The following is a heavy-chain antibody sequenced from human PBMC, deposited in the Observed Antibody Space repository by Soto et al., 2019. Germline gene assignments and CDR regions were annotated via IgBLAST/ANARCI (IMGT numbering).Heavy chain of an antibody. Sequence: QVQLVQSEAEVKKPVASVKVSCNASGYTFTNYGIFWLRQAPGQGLEWTGWINPYNGNTYYAQKVQGRVTMTTDTSTTTAYMELRSLRSDDTAVYYCARVPTDSSGYYKYYFDYWGQGTLVTVSS. V-gene: IGHV1-18*04. D-gene: IGHD3-22*01. J-gene: IGHJ4*02. CDR3: ARVPTDSSGYYKYYFDY. CDR1: GYTFTNYG. CDR2: INPYNGNT.